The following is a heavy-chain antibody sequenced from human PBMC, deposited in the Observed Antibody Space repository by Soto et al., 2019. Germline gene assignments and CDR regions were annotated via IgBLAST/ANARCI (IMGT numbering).Heavy chain of an antibody. CDR1: GGSISSSSYF. J-gene: IGHJ4*02. D-gene: IGHD3-3*01. CDR2: IFYSGIP. Sequence: QLQMQESGPGLVKPSETLSLTCTVSGGSISSSSYFWGWIRQPPGKGLEWIGSIFYSGIPYKNPSLKGRVTICVDTSKHQFSLQLSSVTAADTAVYYCVRHATIFVVVSHFDFWGQGTLVAVSS. V-gene: IGHV4-39*01. CDR3: VRHATIFVVVSHFDF.